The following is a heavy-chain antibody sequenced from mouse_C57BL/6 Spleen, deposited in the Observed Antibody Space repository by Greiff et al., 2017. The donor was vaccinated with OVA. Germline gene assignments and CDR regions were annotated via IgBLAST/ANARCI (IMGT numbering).Heavy chain of an antibody. CDR2: ISNGGGST. CDR1: GFTFSDYY. D-gene: IGHD2-3*01. CDR3: ARHGRSYDGYYEGGMDY. V-gene: IGHV5-12*01. J-gene: IGHJ4*01. Sequence: EVQVVESGGGLVQPGGSLKLSCAASGFTFSDYYMYWVRQTPEKRLEWVAYISNGGGSTYYPDTVKGRFTISRDNAKNTLYLQMSRLKSEDTAMDYCARHGRSYDGYYEGGMDYWGQGTSVTVSS.